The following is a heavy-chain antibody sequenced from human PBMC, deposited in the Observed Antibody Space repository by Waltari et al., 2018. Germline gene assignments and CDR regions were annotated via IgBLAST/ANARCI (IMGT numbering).Heavy chain of an antibody. CDR2: ISYDGSKK. CDR1: GFTFSSYA. Sequence: QVPLVESGGGVVQPARSLRLSCAASGFTFSSYALHWVRQAPGKGPEWVAVISYDGSKKSYADSVKGRFTISRDNSKNTLYLQMNSLRAEDTAVYYCARSRGRTYYYDSSGYYLSYWGQGTLVTVSS. V-gene: IGHV3-30-3*01. D-gene: IGHD3-22*01. J-gene: IGHJ4*02. CDR3: ARSRGRTYYYDSSGYYLSY.